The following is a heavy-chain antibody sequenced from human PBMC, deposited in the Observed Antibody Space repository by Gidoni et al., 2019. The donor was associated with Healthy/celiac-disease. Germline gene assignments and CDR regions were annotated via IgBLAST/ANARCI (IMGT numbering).Heavy chain of an antibody. CDR1: GGSFSGYY. CDR2: INHSGST. CDR3: AREGGPYGGNRGDATDY. Sequence: QVQLQQWGAGLLKPSETLSLTCAVYGGSFSGYYWSWIRQPPGKGLEWIGEINHSGSTNYNPSLKSRVTISVDTSKNQFSLKLSSGTAADTAVYYCAREGGPYGGNRGDATDYWGQGTLVTVSS. V-gene: IGHV4-34*01. J-gene: IGHJ4*02. D-gene: IGHD4-17*01.